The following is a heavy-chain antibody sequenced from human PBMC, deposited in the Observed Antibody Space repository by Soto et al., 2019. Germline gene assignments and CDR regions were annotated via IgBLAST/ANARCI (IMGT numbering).Heavy chain of an antibody. CDR3: TSPYYDILTGRPDY. Sequence: GGSLRLSCAASGFTFSGSAMHWVRQASGKGLEWVDRIRSKANSYATGYEAAVKGRYNISRDDSMNTAYLQMNSLKTEDTAVYYCTSPYYDILTGRPDYWGQGP. D-gene: IGHD3-9*01. J-gene: IGHJ4*02. CDR1: GFTFSGSA. CDR2: IRSKANSYAT. V-gene: IGHV3-73*01.